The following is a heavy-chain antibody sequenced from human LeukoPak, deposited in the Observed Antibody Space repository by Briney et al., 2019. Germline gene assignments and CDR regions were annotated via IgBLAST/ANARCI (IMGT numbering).Heavy chain of an antibody. V-gene: IGHV1-18*01. J-gene: IGHJ4*02. CDR2: ISAYNGNT. CDR3: ARAHDILTGYYSFDY. CDR1: GYTFTSYG. D-gene: IGHD3-9*01. Sequence: ASVTVSCKASGYTFTSYGISWVRQAPGQGLEWMGWISAYNGNTNYAQKLQGRVTMTTDTSTSTAYMELRSLRSDDTAVYYCARAHDILTGYYSFDYWGQGTLVTVSS.